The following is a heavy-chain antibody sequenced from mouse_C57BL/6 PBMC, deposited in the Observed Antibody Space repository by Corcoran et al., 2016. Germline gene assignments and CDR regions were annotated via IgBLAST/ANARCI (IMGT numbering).Heavy chain of an antibody. Sequence: EVQLQQSGPELVKPGASVKIPCKASGYTFTDYNMDWVKQSHGKSLEWIGDINPNNGGTIYNQKFKGKATLTVDKSSSTAYMELRSLTSEDTAVYYCARYIYPSYFDVWGTGTTVTVSS. J-gene: IGHJ1*03. CDR1: GYTFTDYN. CDR2: INPNNGGT. CDR3: ARYIYPSYFDV. V-gene: IGHV1-18*01.